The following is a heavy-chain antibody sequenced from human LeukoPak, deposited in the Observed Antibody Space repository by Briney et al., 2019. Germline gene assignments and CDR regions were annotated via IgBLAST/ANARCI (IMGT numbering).Heavy chain of an antibody. CDR2: ISAYNGNT. J-gene: IGHJ4*02. Sequence: ASVKVSCKASGYTFTSYGISWVRQAPGQGLEWMGWISAYNGNTNYAQKLQGRVTMTTDTSTSTAYMELRSLRSDDTAVYYCARGSPYYDFWSGPPHFDYWGQGTLVTVSS. CDR3: ARGSPYYDFWSGPPHFDY. D-gene: IGHD3-3*01. CDR1: GYTFTSYG. V-gene: IGHV1-18*01.